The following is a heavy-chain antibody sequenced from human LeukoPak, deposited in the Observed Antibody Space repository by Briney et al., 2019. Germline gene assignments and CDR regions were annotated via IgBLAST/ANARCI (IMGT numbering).Heavy chain of an antibody. V-gene: IGHV4-61*08. Sequence: SETLSLTCTVSGGSISSGDYYWSWIRQPPGKGLEWIGYIYYSGSTNYNPSLKSRVTISVDTSKNQFSLKLSSVTAADTAVYYCARGGITTVTPAYWGQGTLVTVSS. CDR3: ARGGITTVTPAY. CDR2: IYYSGST. J-gene: IGHJ4*02. CDR1: GGSISSGDYY. D-gene: IGHD4-17*01.